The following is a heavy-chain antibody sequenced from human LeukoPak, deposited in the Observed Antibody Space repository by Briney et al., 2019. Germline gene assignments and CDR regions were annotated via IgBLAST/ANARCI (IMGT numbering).Heavy chain of an antibody. V-gene: IGHV1-8*01. J-gene: IGHJ4*02. CDR3: ARYVKGRELTLFDY. CDR2: MNPNSGNT. Sequence: ASVKVSCKASGYTFTSYDINWVRQATGQGLEWMGWMNPNSGNTGYAQKFQGRVTMTRNTFISTAYMELSSLRSEDTAVYYCARYVKGRELTLFDYWGQGTLVTVSS. D-gene: IGHD1-26*01. CDR1: GYTFTSYD.